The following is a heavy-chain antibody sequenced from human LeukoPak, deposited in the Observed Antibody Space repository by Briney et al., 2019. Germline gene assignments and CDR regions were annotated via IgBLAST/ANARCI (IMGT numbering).Heavy chain of an antibody. CDR1: GFTFGSYG. D-gene: IGHD1-26*01. CDR3: ARFAVVGATFDY. Sequence: PGGSLRLSCAASGFTFGSYGMSWVRQAPGKGLEWVSFITPNADRASYADSVKGRFTISRDNSKNTLYLQMNSLRAEDTAVYYCARFAVVGATFDYWGQGTLVTVSS. V-gene: IGHV3-23*01. CDR2: ITPNADRA. J-gene: IGHJ4*02.